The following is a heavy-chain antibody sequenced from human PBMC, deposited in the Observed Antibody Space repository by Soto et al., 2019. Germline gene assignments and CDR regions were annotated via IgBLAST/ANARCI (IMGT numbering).Heavy chain of an antibody. V-gene: IGHV3-48*02. J-gene: IGHJ6*02. D-gene: IGHD1-26*01. CDR3: VRFMGGHGYGMDV. Sequence: GGTLRLSCAASGFTFSIYTMNWVRQAPGKGLEWVSSISSGSNNIYYADSVKGRFTISRDNAENSLYLQVNTLRDEDTAVYYCVRFMGGHGYGMDVWGQGTTVTVS. CDR2: ISSGSNNI. CDR1: GFTFSIYT.